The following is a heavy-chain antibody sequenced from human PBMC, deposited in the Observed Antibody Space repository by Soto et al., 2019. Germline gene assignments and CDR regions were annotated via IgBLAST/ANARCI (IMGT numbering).Heavy chain of an antibody. CDR1: GFTFGSYA. V-gene: IGHV3-23*01. Sequence: EVQLLGSGGGLVQPGGSLRLSCAASGFTFGSYAMSWVRQAPGKGLEWVSSISGSGDNTYYADSVKGRFTISRDNSKSTVYMQMNSLRAEDTAVYYCAKGWWGSSGSSWGQGALVTVSS. CDR3: AKGWWGSSGSS. CDR2: ISGSGDNT. D-gene: IGHD2-15*01. J-gene: IGHJ4*02.